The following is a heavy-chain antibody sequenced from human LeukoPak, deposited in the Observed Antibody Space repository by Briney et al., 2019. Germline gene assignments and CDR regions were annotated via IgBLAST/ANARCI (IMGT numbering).Heavy chain of an antibody. D-gene: IGHD6-13*01. Sequence: GGSLRLSCAASGFTFDDYAMHWVRQAPGKGLEWVSGISWNSGSIGYADSVKGRFTISRDNAKNSLYLQMNSLRAEDTALYYCAKDREIAAAGTGNHFDYWGQGTLVTVSS. J-gene: IGHJ4*02. CDR2: ISWNSGSI. CDR3: AKDREIAAAGTGNHFDY. V-gene: IGHV3-9*01. CDR1: GFTFDDYA.